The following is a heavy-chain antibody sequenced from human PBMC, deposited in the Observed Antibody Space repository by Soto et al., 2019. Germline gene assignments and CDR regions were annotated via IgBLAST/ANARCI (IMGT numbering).Heavy chain of an antibody. CDR1: GGTFSSHT. J-gene: IGHJ2*01. Sequence: QDQLVPSGAEVKKPGSSVKVSCKASGGTFSSHTFSWVRQAPGQGLEWMGRIIPALGTATYAQKFQGRDTITADESATTVYMELNSLRSEDTAVYYCARPDFGDYWYFDLWGRGTLVTVSS. CDR3: ARPDFGDYWYFDL. D-gene: IGHD4-17*01. CDR2: IIPALGTA. V-gene: IGHV1-69*08.